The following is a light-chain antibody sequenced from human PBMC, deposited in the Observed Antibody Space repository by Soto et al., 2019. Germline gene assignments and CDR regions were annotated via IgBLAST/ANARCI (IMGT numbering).Light chain of an antibody. CDR2: AAS. CDR3: QQSYSNPRT. Sequence: DIQMTQSPSSLSASVGDRVTITCRASENIARYLNWYQQRPGKAPELLISAASSLQSGVPSRFSGGGSGTDFTLTISSLQPEDFATYYCQQSYSNPRTFGQGTTVDIK. V-gene: IGKV1-39*01. CDR1: ENIARY. J-gene: IGKJ1*01.